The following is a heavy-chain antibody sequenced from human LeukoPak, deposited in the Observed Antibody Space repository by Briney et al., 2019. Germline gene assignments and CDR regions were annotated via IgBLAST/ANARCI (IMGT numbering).Heavy chain of an antibody. D-gene: IGHD2-2*01. CDR1: GGSFSGYY. V-gene: IGHV4-34*01. J-gene: IGHJ4*02. Sequence: PETLSLTCAVYGGSFSGYYWSWIRQPPGKGLEWIGEINHSGSTNYNPSLKSRVTISVDTSKNQFSLKLSSVTAADTAVYYCARVPSHYSSTSQDYWGQGTLVTVSS. CDR3: ARVPSHYSSTSQDY. CDR2: INHSGST.